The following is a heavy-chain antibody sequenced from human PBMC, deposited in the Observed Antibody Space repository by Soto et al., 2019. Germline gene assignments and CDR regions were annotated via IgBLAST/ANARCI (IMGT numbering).Heavy chain of an antibody. J-gene: IGHJ4*02. Sequence: EVQLLESGGGLVQPGGSLRLSCAASEFTFSSYAVSWVRHAPGKGLEWVSRISDTGGSTYYADSVKGRFTISRDSSKNTLYLQMNSLRADDTAIYYCAKVDELAVGSFDYWGQGTLVTVSS. V-gene: IGHV3-23*01. CDR3: AKVDELAVGSFDY. CDR2: ISDTGGST. CDR1: EFTFSSYA. D-gene: IGHD2-15*01.